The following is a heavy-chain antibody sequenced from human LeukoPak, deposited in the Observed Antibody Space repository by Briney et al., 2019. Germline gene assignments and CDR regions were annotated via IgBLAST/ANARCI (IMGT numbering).Heavy chain of an antibody. D-gene: IGHD4-17*01. Sequence: SETLSLTCTVSGGSISSGGYYCSWIRQHPGEGVEWIGYIYYSGSTYYNPSLKSRVTISVDTSKNQFYLKLSSVTAADTAVYYCARDCSTVTNQPGLGFDPWGQGTLVTVSS. V-gene: IGHV4-31*03. CDR2: IYYSGST. CDR1: GGSISSGGYY. CDR3: ARDCSTVTNQPGLGFDP. J-gene: IGHJ5*02.